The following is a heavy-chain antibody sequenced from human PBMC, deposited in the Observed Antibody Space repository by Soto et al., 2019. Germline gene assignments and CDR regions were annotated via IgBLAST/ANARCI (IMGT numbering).Heavy chain of an antibody. V-gene: IGHV3-30-3*01. CDR3: ARGWTFDL. CDR1: GFSFSISP. Sequence: QVQLVESGGGVVQPGRSLRLSCAASGFSFSISPMHWVRQAPGKGPEWVALISYDGTNKFYADSVKGRFTISRDNSKSTLYLQVDSLRPEDAAVYYCARGWTFDLWGQGTLVTVSS. D-gene: IGHD1-1*01. CDR2: ISYDGTNK. J-gene: IGHJ4*02.